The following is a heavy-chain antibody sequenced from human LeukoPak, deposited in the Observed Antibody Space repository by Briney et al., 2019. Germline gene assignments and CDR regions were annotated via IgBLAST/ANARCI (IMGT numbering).Heavy chain of an antibody. J-gene: IGHJ4*02. CDR1: GYSISSGYY. D-gene: IGHD2-2*01. V-gene: IGHV4-38-2*02. CDR2: MYHRGST. CDR3: ARDYRYCSSTSCYAFDY. Sequence: SETLSLTCAVSGYSISSGYYWGWIRQPPGKGLEWIGNMYHRGSTYYNPSLKSRVTISVDTSKNQFSLKLSSVTAADTAVYYCARDYRYCSSTSCYAFDYWGQGTLVTVSS.